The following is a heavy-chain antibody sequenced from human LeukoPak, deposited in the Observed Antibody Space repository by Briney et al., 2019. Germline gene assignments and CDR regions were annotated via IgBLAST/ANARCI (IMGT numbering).Heavy chain of an antibody. CDR1: GFTFSSYG. D-gene: IGHD6-19*01. V-gene: IGHV3-33*01. Sequence: GGSLRLSCAASGFTFSSYGMHWVRQAPGKGLEWVAVIWYDGSNKYYADSVKGRFTISRDNSKNTLYLQINSLRAEDTAVYYCARELSYSSGWTRVGFDYWGQGTLVTVSS. CDR2: IWYDGSNK. CDR3: ARELSYSSGWTRVGFDY. J-gene: IGHJ4*02.